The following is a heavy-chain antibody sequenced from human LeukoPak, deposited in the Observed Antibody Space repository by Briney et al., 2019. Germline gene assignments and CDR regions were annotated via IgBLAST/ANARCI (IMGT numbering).Heavy chain of an antibody. CDR3: ARLDTAMDPYYFDY. CDR1: GGTFSSYA. V-gene: IGHV1-69*04. J-gene: IGHJ4*02. D-gene: IGHD5-18*01. CDR2: IIPILGIA. Sequence: SVKVSCKASGGTFSSYAISWVRQAPGQGLEWIGRIIPILGIANYAQKFQGRVTITADKSTSTAYMELSSLRSEDTAVYYCARLDTAMDPYYFDYWGQGTLVTASS.